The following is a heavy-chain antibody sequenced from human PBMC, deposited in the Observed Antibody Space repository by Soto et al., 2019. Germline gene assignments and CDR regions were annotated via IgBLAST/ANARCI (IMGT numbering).Heavy chain of an antibody. V-gene: IGHV1-2*04. Sequence: GASVKVSCKASGYTFTGYYIHWVRQAPGQGLEWMGWINPDTGGTDYTQKFQGWVTMTRDTSITTAYMELGSLKSDDTAVYFCARAVARDGSSWYRGGYDSWGQGTLVTVSS. J-gene: IGHJ4*02. D-gene: IGHD6-13*01. CDR3: ARAVARDGSSWYRGGYDS. CDR1: GYTFTGYY. CDR2: INPDTGGT.